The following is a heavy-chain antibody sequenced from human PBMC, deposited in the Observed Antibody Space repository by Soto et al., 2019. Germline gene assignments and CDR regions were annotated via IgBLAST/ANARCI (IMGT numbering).Heavy chain of an antibody. CDR2: VNPNNGDT. Sequence: QVQLVQSGAEVKKPGASVKVSCKASGYTFTSLHMNWVRQATGQGLEWMGWVNPNNGDTGYAQKFQGRVTMTRNTSISTFYMELSSLTSDDTAVYYCARGVGDLGDYWGQGTLVTVFS. CDR1: GYTFTSLH. J-gene: IGHJ4*02. D-gene: IGHD3-10*01. CDR3: ARGVGDLGDY. V-gene: IGHV1-8*01.